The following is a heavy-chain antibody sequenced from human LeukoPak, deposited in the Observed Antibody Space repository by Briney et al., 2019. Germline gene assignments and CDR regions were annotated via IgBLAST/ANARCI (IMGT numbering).Heavy chain of an antibody. V-gene: IGHV5-51*01. CDR1: GYNFLDYW. J-gene: IGHJ6*02. CDR3: ARVPPSNSTFMWGMDV. CDR2: IYPGASDS. D-gene: IGHD2-21*01. Sequence: GESLKISCKASGYNFLDYWIGWVRRKPGRGLEGMGIIYPGASDSTFSPSFQGQVTISADKSINPAYIQWTSLKASDIATYFCARVPPSNSTFMWGMDVWGQGTTVTVSS.